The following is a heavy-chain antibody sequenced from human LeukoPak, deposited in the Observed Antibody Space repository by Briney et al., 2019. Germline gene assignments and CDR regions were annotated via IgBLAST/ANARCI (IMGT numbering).Heavy chain of an antibody. CDR1: GYTFTSYD. CDR3: AKDGVVVAATPPYYYYYYMDV. Sequence: ASVKVSCKASGYTFTSYDINWVRQATGQGLEWMGWMNPNSGNTGYAQKFQGRVTITRNTSISTAYMELSSLRSEDTAVYYCAKDGVVVAATPPYYYYYYMDVWGKGTTVTVSS. V-gene: IGHV1-8*03. D-gene: IGHD2-15*01. CDR2: MNPNSGNT. J-gene: IGHJ6*03.